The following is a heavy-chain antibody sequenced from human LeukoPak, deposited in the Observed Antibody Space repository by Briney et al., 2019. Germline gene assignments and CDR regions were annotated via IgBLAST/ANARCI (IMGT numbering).Heavy chain of an antibody. CDR2: IIPIFGTA. J-gene: IGHJ4*02. V-gene: IGHV1-69*13. Sequence: GASVKVSCKASGGTFSSYAISWVRQAPGQGLEWMGGIIPIFGTANYAQKFQGRVTITADESMSTAYMELSSLRSEDTAVYYCARGPYDSSGYIHGPFDYWGQGTLVTVSS. CDR3: ARGPYDSSGYIHGPFDY. D-gene: IGHD3-22*01. CDR1: GGTFSSYA.